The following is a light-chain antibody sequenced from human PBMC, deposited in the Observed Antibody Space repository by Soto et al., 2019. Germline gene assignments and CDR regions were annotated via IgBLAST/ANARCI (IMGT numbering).Light chain of an antibody. J-gene: IGKJ1*01. CDR1: QSVSKWY. CDR2: GAS. V-gene: IGKV3D-15*01. CDR3: QQYNNWPPTWT. Sequence: DIVLTQSPGTLSLSPGERATLSCRASQSVSKWYVAWYQVKPGQAPRLVIYGASSRATGIPARFTGSGSGTEFTLTISSLQSADFAVYYCQQYNNWPPTWTFGQGTKVDIK.